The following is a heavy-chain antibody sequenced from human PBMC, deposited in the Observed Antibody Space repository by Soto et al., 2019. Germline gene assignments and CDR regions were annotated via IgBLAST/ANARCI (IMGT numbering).Heavy chain of an antibody. D-gene: IGHD3-16*02. CDR2: IYYSGST. V-gene: IGHV4-59*01. CDR1: GGSISSYY. Sequence: LSLTCTVSGGSISSYYWSWIRQPPVKGLEWIGYIYYSGSTNYNPSLKSRVTISVDTSKNQFSLKLSSVTAADTAVYYCARSQTDTEYDYIWGSYRRDAFDIWGQGTMVTVSS. CDR3: ARSQTDTEYDYIWGSYRRDAFDI. J-gene: IGHJ3*02.